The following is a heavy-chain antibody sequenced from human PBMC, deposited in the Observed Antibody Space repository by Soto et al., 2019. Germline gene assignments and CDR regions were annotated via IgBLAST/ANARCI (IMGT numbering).Heavy chain of an antibody. D-gene: IGHD6-19*01. J-gene: IGHJ6*02. CDR2: IYYSGST. V-gene: IGHV4-59*01. CDR1: GGSISSYY. Sequence: SETLSLTCTVSGGSISSYYWSWIRQPPGKGLEWIGYIYYSGSTNYNPSLKSRVTISVYTSKNQFSLKLGSVTAAETAVYYCARDRGIGRSGFGSGWYSTYYGMDVWGQGTTVTVSS. CDR3: ARDRGIGRSGFGSGWYSTYYGMDV.